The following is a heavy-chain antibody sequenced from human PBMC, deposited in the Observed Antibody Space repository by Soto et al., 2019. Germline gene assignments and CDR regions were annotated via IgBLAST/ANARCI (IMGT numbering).Heavy chain of an antibody. CDR2: IKSKTDGGTT. CDR3: AKDMSTVTTSDY. CDR1: GFTFSNAW. J-gene: IGHJ4*02. Sequence: GGSLRLSCAASGFTFSNAWMNWVRQAPGKGLEWVGRIKSKTDGGTTDYAAPVKGRFTISRDDSKNTLYLQMNSLRAEDTAVYYCAKDMSTVTTSDYWGQGTLVTVSS. V-gene: IGHV3-15*07. D-gene: IGHD4-4*01.